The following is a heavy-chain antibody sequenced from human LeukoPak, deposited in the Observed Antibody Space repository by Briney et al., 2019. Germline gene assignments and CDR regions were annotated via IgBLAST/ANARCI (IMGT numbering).Heavy chain of an antibody. CDR1: GFTFSSYW. V-gene: IGHV3-74*01. Sequence: GGSLRLSCAASGFTFSSYWMHWVRQAPGKGLVWVSRINSDGSSASYADSVKGRLTISRDNAKNTLYLQMNSLRAEDTAVYYCASLRDYSAFDIWGQGTMVTVSS. CDR3: ASLRDYSAFDI. CDR2: INSDGSSA. D-gene: IGHD3-10*01. J-gene: IGHJ3*02.